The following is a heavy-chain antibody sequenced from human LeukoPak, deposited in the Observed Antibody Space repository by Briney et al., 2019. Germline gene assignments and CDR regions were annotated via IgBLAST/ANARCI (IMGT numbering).Heavy chain of an antibody. Sequence: SETLSLTCAVYGGSFSGYYWSWIRQPPGKGLEWIGEINHSGSTNYNPSLKSRVTISVDTSKNQFSLKLSSVTAADTAVYYCARGVEGYCSSTSCYPYYYYYYYMDVWGKGTTVTVS. CDR1: GGSFSGYY. J-gene: IGHJ6*03. CDR3: ARGVEGYCSSTSCYPYYYYYYYMDV. CDR2: INHSGST. V-gene: IGHV4-34*01. D-gene: IGHD2-2*01.